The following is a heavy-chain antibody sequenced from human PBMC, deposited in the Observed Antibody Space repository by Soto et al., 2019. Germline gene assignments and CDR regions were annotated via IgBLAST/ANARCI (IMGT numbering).Heavy chain of an antibody. V-gene: IGHV4-61*01. CDR2: IYYSGST. CDR1: GGSVSSGSYY. Sequence: SETLSLTCTVSGGSVSSGSYYWSWIRQPPGKGLEWIGYIYYSGSTNYNPSLKSRVTISVDTSKNQFSLKLSSVTAAGTAVYYCARDGVTGTGFDPWGQGALVTVSS. CDR3: ARDGVTGTGFDP. J-gene: IGHJ5*02. D-gene: IGHD1-20*01.